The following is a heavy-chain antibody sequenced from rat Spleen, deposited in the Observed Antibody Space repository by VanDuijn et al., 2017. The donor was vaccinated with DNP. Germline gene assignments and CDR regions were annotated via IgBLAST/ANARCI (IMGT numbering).Heavy chain of an antibody. CDR1: GYSISSSY. V-gene: IGHV3-1*01. CDR2: ISYSGRT. Sequence: EVQLQESGPGLVKPSQSLSLTCSVTGYSISSSYRWNWIRKFPGNKMEYIGHISYSGRTSYNPSLKSRISITRDTSKNQFFLHLNSVTTEDTATYYCARWSDYFDYWGQGVMVTVSS. CDR3: ARWSDYFDY. J-gene: IGHJ2*01.